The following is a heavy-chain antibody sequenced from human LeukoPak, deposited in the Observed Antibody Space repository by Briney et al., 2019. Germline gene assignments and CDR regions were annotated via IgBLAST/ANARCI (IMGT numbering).Heavy chain of an antibody. D-gene: IGHD1-26*01. CDR1: GFTFSSYA. V-gene: IGHV3-23*01. CDR2: ISGSGGRT. Sequence: AGGSLRLSCAASGFTFSSYAMSWVRQAPGKGLEWVSSISGSGGRTYYADSVKGRFTISRGNAKNLLYLRMNSLRDEDSAVYFCAGSGARTDYWGQGTRVTVSS. CDR3: AGSGARTDY. J-gene: IGHJ4*02.